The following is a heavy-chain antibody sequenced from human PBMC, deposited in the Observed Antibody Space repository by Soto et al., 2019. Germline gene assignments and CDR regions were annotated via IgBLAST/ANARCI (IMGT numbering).Heavy chain of an antibody. J-gene: IGHJ4*02. D-gene: IGHD3-10*01. CDR1: GFILSRYA. CDR2: FTGSGGVT. V-gene: IGHV3-23*01. Sequence: EMQVLESGGGLVQPGGSLTLSCAASGFILSRYAMSWIRQAPGKGLEWVSGFTGSGGVTWYADSVKGRFTFSRDTSKNTFYLHLNSLRAEDTAVYYCAKAGGDCWGQGTPVTVSS. CDR3: AKAGGDC.